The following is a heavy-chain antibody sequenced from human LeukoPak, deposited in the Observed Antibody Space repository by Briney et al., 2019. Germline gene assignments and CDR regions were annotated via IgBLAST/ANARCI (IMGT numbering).Heavy chain of an antibody. CDR3: ARHAYYYDSSGYYPY. CDR2: INPSGGST. CDR1: GGTFSSYA. Sequence: ASVKVSCKASGGTFSSYAISWVRQAPGQGLEWMGIINPSGGSTSYAQKFQGRVTMTRDMSTSTVYMELSSLRSEDTAVYYCARHAYYYDSSGYYPYWGQGTLVTVSS. J-gene: IGHJ4*02. D-gene: IGHD3-22*01. V-gene: IGHV1-46*01.